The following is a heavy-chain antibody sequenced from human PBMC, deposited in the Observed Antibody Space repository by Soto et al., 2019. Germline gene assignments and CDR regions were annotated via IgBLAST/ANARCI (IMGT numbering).Heavy chain of an antibody. Sequence: SETPSLTRSVSGVSIRSYYLGWGRQPPRKGMEWIGYIYFSGSTNYNPSLKSRVTISVDTSKYQFSLKLTSVTAADTAVYYCARLLPGFDLLTGFYYYYYMDVWGKGTTVTVSS. J-gene: IGHJ6*03. CDR3: ARLLPGFDLLTGFYYYYYMDV. CDR1: GVSIRSYY. CDR2: IYFSGST. V-gene: IGHV4-59*08. D-gene: IGHD3-9*01.